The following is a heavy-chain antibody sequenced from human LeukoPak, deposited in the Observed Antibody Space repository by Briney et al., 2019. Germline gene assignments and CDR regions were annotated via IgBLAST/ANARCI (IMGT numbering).Heavy chain of an antibody. CDR1: GYIFSEYW. CDR2: IYPHDSHV. CDR3: TRREYNDYWTPFPF. J-gene: IGHJ4*02. D-gene: IGHD2/OR15-2a*01. Sequence: GESLKIPCKTFGYIFSEYWIAWVRQTPGEGLEWMGIIYPHDSHVKYSPSFQGHVTMSVDKSVSAAYLQWNTLKASDTATYFCTRREYNDYWTPFPFWGQGTQVTVSS. V-gene: IGHV5-51*01.